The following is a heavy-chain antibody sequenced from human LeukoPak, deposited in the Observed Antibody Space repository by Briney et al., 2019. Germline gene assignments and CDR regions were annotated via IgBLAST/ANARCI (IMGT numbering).Heavy chain of an antibody. J-gene: IGHJ4*02. V-gene: IGHV3-33*01. D-gene: IGHD3-3*01. CDR2: IWYDGSQR. CDR3: VRGADMNYNFENSFYFDS. CDR1: GFTMKNFG. Sequence: GGSLRLSCPVSGFTMKNFGMHWVRQAPGEGLEWVAVIWYDGSQRHYIDSVKGRFAISRENSMNTLSLEMNGLRVEDTAVYYCVRGADMNYNFENSFYFDSWGQGALVIVSS.